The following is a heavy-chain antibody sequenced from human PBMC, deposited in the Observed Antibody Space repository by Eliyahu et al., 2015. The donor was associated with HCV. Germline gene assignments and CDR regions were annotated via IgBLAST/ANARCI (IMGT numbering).Heavy chain of an antibody. Sequence: QVQLVQSGAEVRKPGASVKXSCXASGYTFTTFXMHWVRQVPGQGLEWMGMITPSGHTFAAAQRIQGRLNLTRDTSTSTVYMDLKNLTSNDTPFYFCARDPRGLLGRMDYWGQGTLLTVSS. V-gene: IGHV1-46*01. CDR1: GYTFTTFX. J-gene: IGHJ4*02. CDR2: ITPSGHTF. D-gene: IGHD2/OR15-2a*01. CDR3: ARDPRGLLGRMDY.